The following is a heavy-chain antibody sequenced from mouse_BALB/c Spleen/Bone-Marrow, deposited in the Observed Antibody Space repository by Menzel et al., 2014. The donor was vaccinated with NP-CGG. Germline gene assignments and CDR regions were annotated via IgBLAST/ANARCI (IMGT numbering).Heavy chain of an antibody. J-gene: IGHJ2*01. CDR2: IRLKSNNYAT. CDR3: TRSLRLLDS. CDR1: GFTFSNYW. Sequence: EVKLMESGGGLVQPGGSMKLSCVASGFTFSNYWMNWVRQSPEKGLEWVAEIRLKSNNYATLYAESVKGRFTISRDDSKSSVYLQMNNLRAEDTGIYYCTRSLRLLDSWGQGTTLTVSS. V-gene: IGHV6-6*02. D-gene: IGHD1-1*01.